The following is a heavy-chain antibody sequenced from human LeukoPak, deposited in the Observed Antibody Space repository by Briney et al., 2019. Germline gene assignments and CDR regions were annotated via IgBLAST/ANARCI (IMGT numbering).Heavy chain of an antibody. J-gene: IGHJ4*02. V-gene: IGHV1-18*01. CDR3: ARRPGYDRRLSSLDL. D-gene: IGHD5-12*01. CDR1: VYTFTGYG. CDR2: ISPYNGDT. Sequence: ASVKVSCKASVYTFTGYGISWVRQAPGQGLEWMGWISPYNGDTNYAQKLQGRVTVTMDTSTTTVYMELGSLTSDDTAMYYCARRPGYDRRLSSLDLWGQGTLVTVSS.